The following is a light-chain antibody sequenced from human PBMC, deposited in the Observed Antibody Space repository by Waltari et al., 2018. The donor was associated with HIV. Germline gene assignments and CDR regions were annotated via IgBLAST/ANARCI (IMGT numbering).Light chain of an antibody. CDR1: NSNIGRNP. Sequence: QSVVTQPPSASGTPGQRVIIAGCGENSNIGRNPVSWFQQHPGTTPKRLVFTNNQRPSPVPDRFSGSKSPTSAALAILGVQFDDEADYYCASWYDSLNGWLFGKGTKLTVL. J-gene: IGLJ3*02. CDR3: ASWYDSLNGWL. V-gene: IGLV1-44*01. CDR2: TNN.